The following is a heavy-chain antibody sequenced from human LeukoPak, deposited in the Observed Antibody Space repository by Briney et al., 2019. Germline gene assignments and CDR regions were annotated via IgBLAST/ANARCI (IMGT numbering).Heavy chain of an antibody. Sequence: GGSLRLSCAASGFTFSSYGMHWVRQAPGKGLEWVAVIWYDGSNKYYADSVKGRFTISRDNSKNTLYLQINSLRAEDTAVYYCARDYLDWYFDLWGRGTLVTVFS. V-gene: IGHV3-33*01. CDR2: IWYDGSNK. CDR1: GFTFSSYG. J-gene: IGHJ2*01. CDR3: ARDYLDWYFDL.